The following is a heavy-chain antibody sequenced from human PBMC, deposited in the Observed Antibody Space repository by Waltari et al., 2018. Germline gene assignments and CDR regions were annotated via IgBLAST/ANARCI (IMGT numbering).Heavy chain of an antibody. CDR3: ARAFIAVAGAFGY. D-gene: IGHD6-19*01. J-gene: IGHJ4*02. V-gene: IGHV3-21*01. Sequence: EVQLVESGGGLVKPGGSLRLSCAASGFTFSSYSMNWVRQAPGKGLEWVSSISSSSSYIYYADSVKGRFTISRDNAKNSLYLQMNSLRAEDTAVYYCARAFIAVAGAFGYWGQGTLVTVSS. CDR1: GFTFSSYS. CDR2: ISSSSSYI.